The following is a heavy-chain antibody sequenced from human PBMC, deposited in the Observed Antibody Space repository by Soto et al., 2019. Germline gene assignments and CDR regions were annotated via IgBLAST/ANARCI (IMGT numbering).Heavy chain of an antibody. CDR2: ISYDGSNK. V-gene: IGHV3-30*18. CDR3: ANLGSPGGETPKDDY. Sequence: QVQLVESGGGVVQPGRSLRLSCAASGFTFSSYGMHWVRQAPGKGLEWVAVISYDGSNKYYADSVKGRFTISRDNSKNPLYLQMNSLRAEDTAVYYCANLGSPGGETPKDDYWGQGTLVTVSS. J-gene: IGHJ4*02. D-gene: IGHD3-10*01. CDR1: GFTFSSYG.